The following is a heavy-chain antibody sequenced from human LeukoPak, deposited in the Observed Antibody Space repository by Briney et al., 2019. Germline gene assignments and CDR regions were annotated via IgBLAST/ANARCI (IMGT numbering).Heavy chain of an antibody. Sequence: GGSLRLSCAASGFTFSSYAMHWVRQAPGKGLEWVAVISYDGSNKYYADSVKGRFTISRGNSKNTLYLQMNSLRAEDTAVYYCAKDRRGYSYGPDYWGQGTLVTVSS. CDR2: ISYDGSNK. J-gene: IGHJ4*02. CDR3: AKDRRGYSYGPDY. D-gene: IGHD5-18*01. V-gene: IGHV3-30-3*01. CDR1: GFTFSSYA.